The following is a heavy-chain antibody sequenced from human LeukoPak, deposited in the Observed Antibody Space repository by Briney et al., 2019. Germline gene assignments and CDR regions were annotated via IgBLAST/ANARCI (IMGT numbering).Heavy chain of an antibody. V-gene: IGHV4-59*12. CDR1: GGSICPYD. D-gene: IGHD3-10*01. CDR3: ARDYYGYRGDAFEI. Sequence: SVTLSLTCTVSGGSICPYDWSWMRQPPGKGLEWIEYNYYRRSNNYNASLKSHVTISVDTSKRQYYLKRSSVTAADTAFYYCARDYYGYRGDAFEIWGQVTMVTVS. J-gene: IGHJ3*02. CDR2: NYYRRSN.